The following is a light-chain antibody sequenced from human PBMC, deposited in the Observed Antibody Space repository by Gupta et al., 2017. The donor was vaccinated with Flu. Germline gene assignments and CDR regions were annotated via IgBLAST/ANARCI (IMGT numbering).Light chain of an antibody. V-gene: IGLV2-14*03. CDR3: CSFTSTGTLL. CDR2: EVI. J-gene: IGLJ2*01. Sequence: SITISCTGTTSDVSAYDFVSWYQQVPGKAPRLIILEVINRPSGVSSRFSGSRSGNTASLTISGLQPEDEGDYYCCSFTSTGTLLFGGGTKVTVL. CDR1: TSDVSAYDF.